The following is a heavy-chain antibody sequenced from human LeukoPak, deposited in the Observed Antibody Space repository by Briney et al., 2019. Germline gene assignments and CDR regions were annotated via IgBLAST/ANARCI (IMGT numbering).Heavy chain of an antibody. Sequence: SETLSLTCVFSGGSITNYYWSWIRQSPGRGLEWIGYISNSGSPNYKPSLKSRVTIILDAPRNEFSLKLNSVTAADTAVYYCARYARMDPNWFDPWGQGTLVTVSS. CDR1: GGSITNYY. CDR2: ISNSGSP. D-gene: IGHD2-15*01. CDR3: ARYARMDPNWFDP. J-gene: IGHJ5*02. V-gene: IGHV4-4*09.